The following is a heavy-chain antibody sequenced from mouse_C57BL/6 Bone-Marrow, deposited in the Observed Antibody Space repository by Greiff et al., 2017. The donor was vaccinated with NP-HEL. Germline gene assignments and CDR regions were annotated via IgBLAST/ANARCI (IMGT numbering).Heavy chain of an antibody. Sequence: EVKLMESGAELVRPGASVKLSCTASGFNIKDYYMHWVKQRPEQGLEWIGRIDPEDGDTEYAPKFQGKATMTADTSSHTAYLQLSSLTSEDTAVYYGTTRRLGYGNLYYFDYWGQGTTLTVSS. CDR3: TTRRLGYGNLYYFDY. V-gene: IGHV14-1*01. J-gene: IGHJ2*01. CDR1: GFNIKDYY. CDR2: IDPEDGDT. D-gene: IGHD2-1*01.